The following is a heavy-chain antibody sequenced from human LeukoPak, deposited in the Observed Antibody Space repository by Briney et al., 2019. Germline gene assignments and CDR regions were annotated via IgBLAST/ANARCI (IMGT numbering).Heavy chain of an antibody. CDR1: GFTLSSYE. J-gene: IGHJ5*02. V-gene: IGHV3-23*01. D-gene: IGHD6-13*01. Sequence: GGSLRLSCTVSGFTLSSYEMSWIRQAPGRGLEWVSSIDYSGGSSYYADSVKGRFTISRDNSKNTLYLQMNSLRAEDTAVYYCAKDNAESSIAAANWFDPWGQGTLVTVSS. CDR3: AKDNAESSIAAANWFDP. CDR2: IDYSGGSS.